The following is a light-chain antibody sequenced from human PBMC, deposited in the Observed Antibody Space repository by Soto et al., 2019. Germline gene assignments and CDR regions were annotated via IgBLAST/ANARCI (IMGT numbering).Light chain of an antibody. J-gene: IGKJ1*01. CDR3: QQYGSSGT. Sequence: EIVLTQSPGTLSLSPGERATLSCRSSQSVNSNYLAWYQQKPGQAPRLLIYAASSRAAGFPDRFSGSGSGTDFTLTISRLEPEDFAVYYCQQYGSSGTFGQGTKVDI. CDR2: AAS. CDR1: QSVNSNY. V-gene: IGKV3-20*01.